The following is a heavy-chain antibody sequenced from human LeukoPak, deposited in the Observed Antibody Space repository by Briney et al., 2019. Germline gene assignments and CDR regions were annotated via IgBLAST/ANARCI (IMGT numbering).Heavy chain of an antibody. V-gene: IGHV3-53*01. CDR1: GFTVSSKY. Sequence: GGSLRLSCAASGFTVSSKYMSWVRQAPGKGLEWVSVIYSDGSTYYADSVKGRLTISRDNSRNTLYLQMNSLRAEDTAMYYCARSFSSAATASDYWGQGTLVTVSS. J-gene: IGHJ4*02. CDR3: ARSFSSAATASDY. D-gene: IGHD1-26*01. CDR2: IYSDGST.